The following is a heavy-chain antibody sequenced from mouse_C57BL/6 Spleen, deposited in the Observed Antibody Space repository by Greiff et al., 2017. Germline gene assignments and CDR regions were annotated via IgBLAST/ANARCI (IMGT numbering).Heavy chain of an antibody. D-gene: IGHD1-1*01. J-gene: IGHJ2*01. CDR1: GYTFTSYW. Sequence: VQLQQPGAELMRPGSSVKLSCKASGYTFTSYWMDWVKQRPGQGLEWIGNIYPSDSETHYNQKFKDKATLTVDKSSSTAYMQLSSLTSEDSAVYYCAREGGITLDYWGQGTTLTVSS. CDR3: AREGGITLDY. V-gene: IGHV1-61*01. CDR2: IYPSDSET.